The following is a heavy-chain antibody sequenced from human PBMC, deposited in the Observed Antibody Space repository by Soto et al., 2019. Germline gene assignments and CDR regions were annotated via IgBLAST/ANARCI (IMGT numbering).Heavy chain of an antibody. V-gene: IGHV3-23*01. CDR1: GFTFSSYA. CDR3: AKEAGDRGYSYGYYFDY. J-gene: IGHJ4*02. Sequence: GGSLRLSCAASGFTFSSYAMSWVRQAPGKGLEWVSAISGSGGSTYYADSVKGRFTISRDNSKNTLYLQMNSLRAEDTAVYYCAKEAGDRGYSYGYYFDYWGQGTLVTVSS. CDR2: ISGSGGST. D-gene: IGHD5-18*01.